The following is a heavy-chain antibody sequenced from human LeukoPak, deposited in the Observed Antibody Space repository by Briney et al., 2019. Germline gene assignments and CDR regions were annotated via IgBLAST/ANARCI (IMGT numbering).Heavy chain of an antibody. J-gene: IGHJ4*02. CDR3: ARQQFEERYCSGGSCYPTSMYYFDY. CDR2: IYPGDSDT. CDR1: GYSFTSYW. V-gene: IGHV5-51*01. D-gene: IGHD2-15*01. Sequence: GESLKISCKGSGYSFTSYWIGWVRQMPGKGLEWMGIIYPGDSDTRYSPPFQGQVTISADKSISTAYLQWSSLKASDTAMYYCARQQFEERYCSGGSCYPTSMYYFDYWGQGTLVTVSS.